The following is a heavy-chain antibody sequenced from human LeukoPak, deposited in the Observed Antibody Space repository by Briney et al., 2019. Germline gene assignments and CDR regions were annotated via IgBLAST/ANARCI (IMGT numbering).Heavy chain of an antibody. J-gene: IGHJ4*02. CDR2: IDPSDSYT. CDR3: ARTNGYSSSWYVY. Sequence: GESLKISCKTSGYSFTTYWISWVRQMPGKGLEWMGRIDPSDSYTNYSPSFQGHVTISADKSISTAYLQWSSLKASDTAMYYCARTNGYSSSWYVYWGQGTLVTVSS. D-gene: IGHD6-13*01. V-gene: IGHV5-10-1*01. CDR1: GYSFTTYW.